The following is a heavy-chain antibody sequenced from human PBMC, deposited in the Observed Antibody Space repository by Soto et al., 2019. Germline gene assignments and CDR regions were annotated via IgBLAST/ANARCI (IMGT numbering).Heavy chain of an antibody. D-gene: IGHD4-4*01. V-gene: IGHV1-69*01. CDR2: IIPIFGTA. Sequence: QVQLVQSGAEVKKPGSSVKVSCKASGGTFSSYAISWVRQAPGQGLEWMGGIIPIFGTANYAQKFQGRVTITADESTSTAYMELSSLRSEDTAVYYCARDSRTTSPSDHYYYYGMDVWGQGTTVTVSS. CDR3: ARDSRTTSPSDHYYYYGMDV. J-gene: IGHJ6*02. CDR1: GGTFSSYA.